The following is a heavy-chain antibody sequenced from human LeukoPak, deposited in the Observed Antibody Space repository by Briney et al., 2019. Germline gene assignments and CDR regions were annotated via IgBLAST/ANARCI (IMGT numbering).Heavy chain of an antibody. CDR3: ARDGYSSSWYSGEYYYYGMDV. CDR1: GGSFSGYY. D-gene: IGHD6-13*01. CDR2: IYYSGST. V-gene: IGHV4-59*01. J-gene: IGHJ6*02. Sequence: SETLSLTCAVYGGSFSGYYWSWIRQPPGKGLEWIGYIYYSGSTNYNPSLKSRVTISVDTSKNQFSLKLSSVTAADTAVYYCARDGYSSSWYSGEYYYYGMDVWGQGTTVTVSS.